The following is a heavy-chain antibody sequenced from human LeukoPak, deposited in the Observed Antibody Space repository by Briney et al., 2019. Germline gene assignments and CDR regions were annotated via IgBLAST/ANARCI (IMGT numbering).Heavy chain of an antibody. Sequence: SETLSLTCTVSGGSISSYYWSWIRQPPGKGLEWIGYIYYSGSTNYNPSLKSRVTISVDTSKNQFSLKLSSVTAADTAVYYCAREGSSSGWYGEYFQHWGQGTLVTVSS. D-gene: IGHD6-19*01. CDR2: IYYSGST. CDR1: GGSISSYY. V-gene: IGHV4-59*01. CDR3: AREGSSSGWYGEYFQH. J-gene: IGHJ1*01.